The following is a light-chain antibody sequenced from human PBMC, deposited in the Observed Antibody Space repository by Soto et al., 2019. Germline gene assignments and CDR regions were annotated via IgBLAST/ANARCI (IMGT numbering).Light chain of an antibody. CDR3: ATWDDILSGVV. Sequence: QSVLTQPPSASGTPGQRVTISCSGSSSNIGSNSVYWYQQLPKMAPKLLIYTNNQRPSGVPDRFSGSKSGISASLAISGLRSEDEADYYCATWDDILSGVVFGGGTKSPS. CDR1: SSNIGSNS. V-gene: IGLV1-47*01. J-gene: IGLJ3*02. CDR2: TNN.